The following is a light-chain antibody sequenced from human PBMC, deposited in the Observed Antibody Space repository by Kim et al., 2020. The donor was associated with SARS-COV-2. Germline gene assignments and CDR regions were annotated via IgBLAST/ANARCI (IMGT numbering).Light chain of an antibody. V-gene: IGKV1-12*01. CDR1: QGIGNW. J-gene: IGKJ4*01. Sequence: ASVGDRVTINCRASQGIGNWLAWYQQKPGTAPKLLIAGASSLQSWVPSRFSGSGTGTDFTLSISSLQPEDFATYYCQQADAFPLTFGGGTKVDIK. CDR2: GAS. CDR3: QQADAFPLT.